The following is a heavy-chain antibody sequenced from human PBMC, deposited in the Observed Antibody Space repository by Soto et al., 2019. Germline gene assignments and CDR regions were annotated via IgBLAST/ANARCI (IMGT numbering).Heavy chain of an antibody. CDR3: AKDGDVGAAGYFFDT. CDR1: GFSFSNYG. V-gene: IGHV3-30*18. J-gene: IGHJ4*02. Sequence: QVQLVESGGGVVQPGRSLRLSCAASGFSFSNYGMHWVRQAPGKGLEWVAVVSYDGGDKKHADSVKGRFTISRDSSKNKLYLQMNSLRAEDTAVYYCAKDGDVGAAGYFFDTWGQGTLVTVSS. CDR2: VSYDGGDK. D-gene: IGHD1-26*01.